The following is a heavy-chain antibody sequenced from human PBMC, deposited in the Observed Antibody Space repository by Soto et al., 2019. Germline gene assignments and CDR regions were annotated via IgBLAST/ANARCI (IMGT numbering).Heavy chain of an antibody. CDR3: AKGLPNGAFDY. D-gene: IGHD1-26*01. Sequence: GGSLRLSCAASGFTFSSYGMHWVRQAPGKGLEWVAVISYDGSNKYYADSVKGRFTISRDNSKNTLYLQMNSLRAEDTAVYYCAKGLPNGAFDYWGQGTLVTVSS. CDR1: GFTFSSYG. J-gene: IGHJ4*02. CDR2: ISYDGSNK. V-gene: IGHV3-30*18.